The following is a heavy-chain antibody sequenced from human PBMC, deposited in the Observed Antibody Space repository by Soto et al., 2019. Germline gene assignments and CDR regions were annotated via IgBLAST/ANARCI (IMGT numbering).Heavy chain of an antibody. V-gene: IGHV3-23*01. D-gene: IGHD5-12*01. J-gene: IGHJ4*02. Sequence: GGSLRLSCAASGFTFSSYGMSWVRQAPGKGLGWVSAISGSGGSTYYADSVKGRFTISRDNSKNTLYLQMNSLRAEDTAVYYCAKDPSRLEYYFDYWGQGTLVTVSS. CDR3: AKDPSRLEYYFDY. CDR1: GFTFSSYG. CDR2: ISGSGGST.